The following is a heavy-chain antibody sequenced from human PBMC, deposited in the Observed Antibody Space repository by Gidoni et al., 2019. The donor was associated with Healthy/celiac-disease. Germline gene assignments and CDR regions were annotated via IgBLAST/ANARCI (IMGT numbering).Heavy chain of an antibody. V-gene: IGHV1-69*01. D-gene: IGHD3-10*01. Sequence: QVQLVQSGAEVKKPGSSVKVSCKASGGTFSSYAISWVRQAPGQGLEWMGGIIPIFGTANYAQKFQGRVTITADESTSTAYMELSSLRSEDTAVYYCARERRNYYGSGSYKASFYYYYYMDVWGKGTTVTVSS. J-gene: IGHJ6*03. CDR3: ARERRNYYGSGSYKASFYYYYYMDV. CDR2: IIPIFGTA. CDR1: GGTFSSYA.